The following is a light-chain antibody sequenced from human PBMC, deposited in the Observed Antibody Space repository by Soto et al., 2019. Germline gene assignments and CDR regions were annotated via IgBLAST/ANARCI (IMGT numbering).Light chain of an antibody. CDR2: DAS. V-gene: IGKV3-20*01. J-gene: IGKJ2*01. Sequence: EIVLTQSPGTLSLSPGERATLSCRASQSVTSSFLAWYQQKPGQAPRLLLYDASSRATGIPDRVSGSGSGTDFTLTISRLEPEDFAVYYCQQYARPPFAFGQGTKVEIK. CDR3: QQYARPPFA. CDR1: QSVTSSF.